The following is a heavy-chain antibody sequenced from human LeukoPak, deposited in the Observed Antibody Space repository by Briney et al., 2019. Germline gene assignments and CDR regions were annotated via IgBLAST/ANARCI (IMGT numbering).Heavy chain of an antibody. J-gene: IGHJ4*02. Sequence: GGSLRLSCVASGFTFTDYAMTWVRQAPGKGLEWVSSISSSSSYIYYADSVKGRFTISRDNAKNSLYLQMNSLRAEDTAVYYCARDPTYYDSSGYYPHFDYWGQGTLVTVSS. CDR3: ARDPTYYDSSGYYPHFDY. D-gene: IGHD3-22*01. V-gene: IGHV3-21*01. CDR2: ISSSSSYI. CDR1: GFTFTDYA.